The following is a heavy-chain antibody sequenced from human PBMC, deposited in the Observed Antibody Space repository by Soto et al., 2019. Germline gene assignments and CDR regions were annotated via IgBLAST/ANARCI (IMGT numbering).Heavy chain of an antibody. J-gene: IGHJ4*02. V-gene: IGHV3-23*01. CDR2: ISGNGGST. Sequence: EVQLLESGGGLVEPGGSLRLSCAASGFTFSSYAMSWVRQAPGKGLEWVSAISGNGGSTYYADSLKGRFTISRDNTKNTLYLQMNSLRAEDTAVYYCAKGGSIVGADAFGYWGQGTLVTVSS. D-gene: IGHD1-26*01. CDR1: GFTFSSYA. CDR3: AKGGSIVGADAFGY.